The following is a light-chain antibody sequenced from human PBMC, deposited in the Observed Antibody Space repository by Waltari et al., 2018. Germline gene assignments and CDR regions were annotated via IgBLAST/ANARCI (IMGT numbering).Light chain of an antibody. CDR2: GAS. J-gene: IGKJ1*01. Sequence: IVLTQSPGTLSLSPGERATLTCRASQSVSRSLAWYQQKPGQAPKLLIYGASTRATGIRDRFTGSGSGTNFSLTISSLEPEDFAIYFCKHYVRLPATFGKGTKVEIK. V-gene: IGKV3-20*01. CDR3: KHYVRLPAT. CDR1: QSVSRS.